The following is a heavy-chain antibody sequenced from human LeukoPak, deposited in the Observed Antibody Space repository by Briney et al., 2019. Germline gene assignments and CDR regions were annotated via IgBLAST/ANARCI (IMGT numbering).Heavy chain of an antibody. Sequence: ASVKVSCKASGYTFTSYGISWVRQAPGQGLEWMGWISAYNGNTNYVQKLQGRVTMTTDTSTSTAYMELRSLRPDDTAVYYCARLPLSRYYDFWSGMDVWGQGTTVSVSS. D-gene: IGHD3-3*01. J-gene: IGHJ6*02. V-gene: IGHV1-18*01. CDR2: ISAYNGNT. CDR1: GYTFTSYG. CDR3: ARLPLSRYYDFWSGMDV.